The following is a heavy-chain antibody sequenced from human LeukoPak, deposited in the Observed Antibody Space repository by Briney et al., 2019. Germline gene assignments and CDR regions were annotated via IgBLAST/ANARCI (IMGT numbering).Heavy chain of an antibody. J-gene: IGHJ4*02. CDR3: AKDRYSGSYRYYFDC. Sequence: PGGSLRLSCAASGFTFSSYAMSWVRQAPGKGLEWVSAISGSGGSTYYADSVKGRFTISRDNSKNTLYLQMNSLRAEDTAVYYCAKDRYSGSYRYYFDCWGQGTLVTVSS. V-gene: IGHV3-23*01. CDR2: ISGSGGST. D-gene: IGHD1-26*01. CDR1: GFTFSSYA.